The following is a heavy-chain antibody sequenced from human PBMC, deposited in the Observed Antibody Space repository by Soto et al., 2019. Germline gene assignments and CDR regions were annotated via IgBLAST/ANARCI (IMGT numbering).Heavy chain of an antibody. Sequence: GGSLRLSCAASGFSFSTYWMHWVRQVPGKGLEWLARVNSDGSGTIYADSVKGRFTISRANAKNTLYLQMNILTAEDTAVYYCASRLVSPLYYYYYGMDLWGQGTTVTVSS. CDR3: ASRLVSPLYYYYYGMDL. D-gene: IGHD3-16*01. CDR1: GFSFSTYW. CDR2: VNSDGSGT. V-gene: IGHV3-74*01. J-gene: IGHJ6*02.